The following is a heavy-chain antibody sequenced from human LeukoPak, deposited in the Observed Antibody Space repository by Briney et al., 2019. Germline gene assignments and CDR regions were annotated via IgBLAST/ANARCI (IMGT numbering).Heavy chain of an antibody. CDR2: ISWNSGRT. CDR1: GFTFDDYA. J-gene: IGHJ3*02. D-gene: IGHD4-11*01. V-gene: IGHV3-43D*04. Sequence: GGSLRLSCTASGFTFDDYAMHWVRQVPGKGLEWVSGISWNSGRTDYADSVKGRFTISRDNSKNSLYLQMNSLRAEDTALYYCAKTFSSTVTYDAFDIWGQGTMVTVSS. CDR3: AKTFSSTVTYDAFDI.